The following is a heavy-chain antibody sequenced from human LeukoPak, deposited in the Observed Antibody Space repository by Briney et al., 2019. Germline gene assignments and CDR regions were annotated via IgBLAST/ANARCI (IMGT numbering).Heavy chain of an antibody. CDR1: GGSISSYY. Sequence: PSETLSLTCTVSGGSISSYYWSGIRQPPGKGLEWIGYIYYSGSTNYNPSLKSRVTISVDTSKNQFSLKLSSVTAADTAVYYCARGGDIAARNWFDPWGQGTLVTVSS. V-gene: IGHV4-59*01. CDR2: IYYSGST. D-gene: IGHD6-6*01. J-gene: IGHJ5*02. CDR3: ARGGDIAARNWFDP.